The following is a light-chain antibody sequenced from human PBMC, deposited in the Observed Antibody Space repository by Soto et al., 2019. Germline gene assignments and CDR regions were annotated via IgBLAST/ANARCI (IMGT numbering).Light chain of an antibody. CDR2: DVS. V-gene: IGKV1-13*02. CDR1: QNIRGA. J-gene: IGKJ5*01. CDR3: PQFNSYPIT. Sequence: AIQVTQSPSSLSASVGDRVTITCLASQNIRGALAWYQQKPGKPPKLLIYDVSTLENGVPSRYSGDSSGTQFTLTISGLQPEDFGTYYCPQFNSYPITFGHGTRLEIK.